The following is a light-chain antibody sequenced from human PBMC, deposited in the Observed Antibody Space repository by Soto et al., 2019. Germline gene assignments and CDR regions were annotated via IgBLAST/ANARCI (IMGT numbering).Light chain of an antibody. CDR1: QDISNY. CDR3: QQYDNLRLT. J-gene: IGKJ4*01. Sequence: DIQMTPSPSTLSGSVGDRVTITCQASQDISNYLNWYQQKPGKATKLLIYDASNLETGVQSRFSGSGSGTDFTFTISSLQPEDIATYYCQQYDNLRLTFGGGTKVDI. CDR2: DAS. V-gene: IGKV1-33*01.